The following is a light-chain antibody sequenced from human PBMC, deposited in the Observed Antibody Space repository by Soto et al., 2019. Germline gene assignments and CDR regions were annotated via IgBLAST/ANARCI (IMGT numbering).Light chain of an antibody. V-gene: IGLV2-14*01. J-gene: IGLJ2*01. CDR1: SSDVGGYNY. CDR2: DVS. CDR3: TSYTSSSTLEV. Sequence: QSVLTQPASVSGSPGQSITISCTGTSSDVGGYNYVSWYQQHPGKAPKLMIYDVSYQPSGVSNRFSGSKSGNTASLTISGLQAEDEADYYCTSYTSSSTLEVFGGGTQLTVL.